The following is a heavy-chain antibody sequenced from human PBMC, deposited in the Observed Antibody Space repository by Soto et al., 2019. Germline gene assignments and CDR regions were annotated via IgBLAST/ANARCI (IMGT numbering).Heavy chain of an antibody. CDR1: GFTFSDFD. D-gene: IGHD6-6*01. J-gene: IGHJ4*02. CDR2: ISYRGSNK. Sequence: QVQLVESGGGVVQPGRSRRLSCAASGFTFSDFDMHWVRQAPGKGLEWVAVISYRGSNKYYADSVKGRFTISRDNSNNMLYVQMDDLRPNDTAIYYCVKEAHRASRLEYWGRGTLVTVFS. CDR3: VKEAHRASRLEY. V-gene: IGHV3-30*18.